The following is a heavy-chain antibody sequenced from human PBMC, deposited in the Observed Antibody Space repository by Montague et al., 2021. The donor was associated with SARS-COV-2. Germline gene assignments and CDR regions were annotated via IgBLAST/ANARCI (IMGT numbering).Heavy chain of an antibody. V-gene: IGHV4-61*02. CDR3: ARDDFRWDFDC. J-gene: IGHJ4*02. CDR2: IYTTGST. CDR1: GDSITSDVSY. D-gene: IGHD2/OR15-2a*01. Sequence: TLSLTCTVSGDSITSDVSYWSWIRQPAGKGLEWIGRIYTTGSTNYHPSLKSGLTISLDTSKNQFSLKLSSVTAADTAVYYCARDDFRWDFDCWGQGTLVTVSS.